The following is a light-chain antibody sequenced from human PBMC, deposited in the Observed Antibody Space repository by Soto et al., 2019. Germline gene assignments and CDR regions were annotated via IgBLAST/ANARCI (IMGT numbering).Light chain of an antibody. J-gene: IGKJ1*01. CDR3: LQYNSYSPT. V-gene: IGKV1-5*03. CDR2: KAS. CDR1: QSISTW. Sequence: DIQMTQSPSTLSASVGDRVTITCRASQSISTWLAWYQQEPGKAPKLLIHKASSLQSGVPSRFSGSGSGTDFTLTISSPHPDDFATYYCLQYNSYSPTFGQGTRVEIK.